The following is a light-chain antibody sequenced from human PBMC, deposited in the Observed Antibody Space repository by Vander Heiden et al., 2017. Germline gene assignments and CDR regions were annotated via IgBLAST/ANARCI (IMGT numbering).Light chain of an antibody. CDR2: WAS. Sequence: DFVMTQSPDSLAVSLGERATIHCKSSQSVLYSSNNKNYLAWYQQKPGQPPKLLIYWASTRESGVPDRFSGSGSGTDFTLTISSLQAEDVAVYYCQQYYSTPSFGPGTKVDIK. CDR3: QQYYSTPS. CDR1: QSVLYSSNNKNY. J-gene: IGKJ3*01. V-gene: IGKV4-1*01.